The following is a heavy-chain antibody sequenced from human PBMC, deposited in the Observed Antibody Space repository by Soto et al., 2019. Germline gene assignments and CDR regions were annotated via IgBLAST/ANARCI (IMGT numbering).Heavy chain of an antibody. J-gene: IGHJ4*02. CDR3: ARDRLDTAIVPGGDSL. V-gene: IGHV4-30-4*01. CDR1: GGSISSGDYY. D-gene: IGHD5-18*01. Sequence: NPSETLSLTCTVSGGSISSGDYYWSWIRQPPGKGLEWIGYIYYSGSTYYNPSLKSRVTISVDTSKNQFSLKLSSVTAADTAVYYCARDRLDTAIVPGGDSLWGQGTLVTVSS. CDR2: IYYSGST.